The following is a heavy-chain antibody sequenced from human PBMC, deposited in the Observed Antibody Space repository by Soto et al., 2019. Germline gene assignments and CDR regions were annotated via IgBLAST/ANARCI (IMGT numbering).Heavy chain of an antibody. CDR2: VYHTGRT. J-gene: IGHJ4*02. V-gene: IGHV4-61*01. CDR1: GGSFKRGSYS. D-gene: IGHD3-3*01. CDR3: ARDFAYFGT. Sequence: QVQLQESGPGLVKPSETLSLTCTVSGGSFKRGSYSWSWIRQPPGKGLEWIGYVYHTGRTSYNPSLTSLVSMAMDTSKNQFSLNLDSATAADTAVYFCARDFAYFGTWAEGTLVTVSS.